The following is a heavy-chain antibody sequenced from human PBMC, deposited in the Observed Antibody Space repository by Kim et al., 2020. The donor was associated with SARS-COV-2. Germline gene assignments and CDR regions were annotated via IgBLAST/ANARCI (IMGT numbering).Heavy chain of an antibody. J-gene: IGHJ3*02. CDR1: GGSISSYY. V-gene: IGHV4-59*08. Sequence: SETLSLTCTVSGGSISSYYWSWIRQPPGKGLEWIGYIYYSGSTNYNPSLKSRVTISVDTSKNQFSLKLSSVTAADTAVYYCASQGPFYDYVWGSYRPGAFDIWGQGTMVTVSS. D-gene: IGHD3-16*02. CDR2: IYYSGST. CDR3: ASQGPFYDYVWGSYRPGAFDI.